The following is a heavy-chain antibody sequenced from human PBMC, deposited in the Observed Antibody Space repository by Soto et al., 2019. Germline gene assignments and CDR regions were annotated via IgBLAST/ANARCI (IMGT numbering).Heavy chain of an antibody. Sequence: EVQLVESGGDLVQPGGFLRLSCATSGFTFSRYWMHWVRQVPGKGLVWVSRINSDGSSISYSDSVKGRFTISRDNAKNRLYLQMKGLRVEDTAVYYCARLPVDTITSLDYWGQGTLVTVSS. CDR2: INSDGSSI. CDR3: ARLPVDTITSLDY. D-gene: IGHD3-3*01. J-gene: IGHJ4*02. CDR1: GFTFSRYW. V-gene: IGHV3-74*01.